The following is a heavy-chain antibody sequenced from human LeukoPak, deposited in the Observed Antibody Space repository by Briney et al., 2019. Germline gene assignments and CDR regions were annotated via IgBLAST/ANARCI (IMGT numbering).Heavy chain of an antibody. J-gene: IGHJ4*02. Sequence: SGTLSLTCTVSGGSISSYYWSWIRPPPGKGMEWNGYIYNSGSSNYNSSLKSRVTMSVDTSKNHFSLKLSSVTAADTAVYYCARARGGGYHTLVDYWGQGTLVTVSS. V-gene: IGHV4-59*01. CDR3: ARARGGGYHTLVDY. CDR2: IYNSGSS. CDR1: GGSISSYY. D-gene: IGHD5-12*01.